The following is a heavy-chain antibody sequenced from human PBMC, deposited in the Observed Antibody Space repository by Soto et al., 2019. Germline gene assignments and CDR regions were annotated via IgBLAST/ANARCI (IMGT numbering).Heavy chain of an antibody. CDR2: IRSKANSYAT. D-gene: IGHD3-16*01. CDR1: GFTFSGSA. J-gene: IGHJ3*02. V-gene: IGHV3-73*01. Sequence: EVQLVESGGGLVQPGGSLKLSCAASGFTFSGSAMHWVRQASGKGLEWVGRIRSKANSYATAYAASVKGRFTISRDDSKNTAYLQMNSLKTEDTAVYYCTRLGESDAFDIWGQGTMVTVSS. CDR3: TRLGESDAFDI.